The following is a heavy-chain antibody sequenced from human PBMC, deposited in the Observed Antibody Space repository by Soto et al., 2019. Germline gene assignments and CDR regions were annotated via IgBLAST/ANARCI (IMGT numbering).Heavy chain of an antibody. CDR1: GFTFSDYY. J-gene: IGHJ6*02. D-gene: IGHD6-19*01. Sequence: GGSLRLSCAASGFTFSDYYMDWVRQVPGKGLEWVGRTRNKANSYTTEFAASVRGRFSISRDNAKNSLYLQMNSLRDEDTAVYYCARVSSGLYYYYYGMDVWGQGTTVTVSS. V-gene: IGHV3-72*01. CDR3: ARVSSGLYYYYYGMDV. CDR2: TRNKANSYTT.